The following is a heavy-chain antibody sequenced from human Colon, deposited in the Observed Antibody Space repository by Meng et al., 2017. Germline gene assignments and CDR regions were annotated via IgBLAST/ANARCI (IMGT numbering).Heavy chain of an antibody. J-gene: IGHJ4*02. CDR2: IKSIRDGGTI. Sequence: GGSLRLSCVGSGFIFSSVWLSWVRQAPGKGLEWLGRIKSIRDGGTIDYAAPARGRFTISRDDSKNTLFLQVDSLKTKDTADYYCTTSDSYDYEGIWGQGTRVTVSS. V-gene: IGHV3-15*05. D-gene: IGHD3-22*01. CDR3: TTSDSYDYEGI. CDR1: GFIFSSVW.